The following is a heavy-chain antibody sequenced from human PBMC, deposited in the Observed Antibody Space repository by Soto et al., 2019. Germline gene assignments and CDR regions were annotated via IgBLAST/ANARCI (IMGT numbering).Heavy chain of an antibody. CDR1: GGTFSSYA. Sequence: SVKVSCKASGGTFSSYAISWVRQAPGQGLEWMGGIIPIFGTANYAQKFQGRVTITADESTSTAYMELSSLRSEDTAVYYCARSAYCSGGSCYPPFQHWGQGTLVIVSS. CDR3: ARSAYCSGGSCYPPFQH. CDR2: IIPIFGTA. J-gene: IGHJ1*01. V-gene: IGHV1-69*13. D-gene: IGHD2-15*01.